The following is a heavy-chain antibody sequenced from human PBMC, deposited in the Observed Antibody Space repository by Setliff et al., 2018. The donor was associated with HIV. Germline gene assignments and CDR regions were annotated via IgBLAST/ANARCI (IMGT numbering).Heavy chain of an antibody. Sequence: GESLKISCRGSGYTFTNYWIGWVRQMPGRGLEWMGIIYPGDSDTRYSPSFEGQVTMSADKSINTAYLQWNSLNASDTAMYYCARQPTDTSGYNNWFDSWGQGTLVTVSS. CDR3: ARQPTDTSGYNNWFDS. V-gene: IGHV5-51*01. D-gene: IGHD3-3*01. CDR2: IYPGDSDT. J-gene: IGHJ5*01. CDR1: GYTFTNYW.